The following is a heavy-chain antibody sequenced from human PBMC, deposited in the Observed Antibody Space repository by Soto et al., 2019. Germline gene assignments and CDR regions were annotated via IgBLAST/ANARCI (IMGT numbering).Heavy chain of an antibody. CDR3: ESVSSSGYHYFYY. CDR1: GFTFSSYS. D-gene: IGHD3-22*01. V-gene: IGHV3-21*01. J-gene: IGHJ4*02. Sequence: GGSLRLSCSASGFTFSSYSMNCFRQAPGKGVECVPSNSSSSSYRPYADSVKRRFTISRDNGKKSLYLQMNSLSAEDTAVYYCESVSSSGYHYFYYWGQGTMVTVSS. CDR2: NSSSSSYR.